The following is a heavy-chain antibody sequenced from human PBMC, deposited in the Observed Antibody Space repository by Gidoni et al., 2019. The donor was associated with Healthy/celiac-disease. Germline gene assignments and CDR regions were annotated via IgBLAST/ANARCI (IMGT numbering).Heavy chain of an antibody. J-gene: IGHJ5*02. Sequence: QVQLQESGPGLVKPSETLSLPCTVSGCSVSSGSYYWSWIRQPPGKGLEWIGYIYYSGSTNYNPSLKSRVTISVDTSKNQFSLKLSSVTAADTAVYYCARGAQATTVTHNWFDPWGQGTLVTVSS. V-gene: IGHV4-61*01. D-gene: IGHD4-4*01. CDR2: IYYSGST. CDR1: GCSVSSGSYY. CDR3: ARGAQATTVTHNWFDP.